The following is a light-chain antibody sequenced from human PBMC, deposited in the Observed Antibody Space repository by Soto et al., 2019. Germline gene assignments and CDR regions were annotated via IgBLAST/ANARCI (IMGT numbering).Light chain of an antibody. CDR2: AAS. CDR3: LQLYNFSWT. J-gene: IGKJ1*01. CDR1: QGIGND. V-gene: IGKV1-6*01. Sequence: IQMTQSPSSLSASVGYRVTISCWASQGIGNDLAWYQQKPGKAPRLLIFAASNLQSGVPSRFSGSGSGTDFTLTISRLQTEDFATYYCLQLYNFSWTFGQGTKVDIK.